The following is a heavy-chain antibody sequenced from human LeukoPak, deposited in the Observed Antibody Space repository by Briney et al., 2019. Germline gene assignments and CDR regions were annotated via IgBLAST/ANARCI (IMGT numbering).Heavy chain of an antibody. Sequence: GGSLRLSCAASGFTFSHYWMTWVRQAPGKGLEWVAQINLDGSEEYYMDSVKARFTISRDNAKNSVFLQMNSLRAEDTAVYYCVRDGGVSGYDLLDYWGQGTLVTVSS. CDR1: GFTFSHYW. J-gene: IGHJ4*02. V-gene: IGHV3-7*01. CDR2: INLDGSEE. CDR3: VRDGGVSGYDLLDY. D-gene: IGHD5-12*01.